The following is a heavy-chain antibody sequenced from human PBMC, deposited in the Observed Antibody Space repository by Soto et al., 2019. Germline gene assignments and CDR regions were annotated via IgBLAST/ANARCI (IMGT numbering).Heavy chain of an antibody. J-gene: IGHJ4*02. CDR2: INSDGSST. Sequence: GGSLRLSCAASGFTFSSYWMHWVRQAPGKGLVWVSRINSDGSSTSYADSVEGRFTISRDNAKNTLYLQMNSLRAEDTAVYYCAREGYDNILTGYYLRAFEYWGQGTLVTVSS. CDR1: GFTFSSYW. CDR3: AREGYDNILTGYYLRAFEY. D-gene: IGHD3-9*01. V-gene: IGHV3-74*01.